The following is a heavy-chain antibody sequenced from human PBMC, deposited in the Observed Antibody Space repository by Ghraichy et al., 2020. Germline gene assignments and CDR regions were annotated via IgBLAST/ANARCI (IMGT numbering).Heavy chain of an antibody. CDR1: GGSFSGYY. J-gene: IGHJ4*02. Sequence: SETLSLTCAVYGGSFSGYYWSWIRQPPGKGLEWIGEINHSGSTNYNPSLKSRVTISVDTSKNQFSLKLSSVTAADTAVYYCARGSSGRQRRHYYDSSGYYYVGLNSFDYWGQGTLVTVSS. V-gene: IGHV4-34*01. D-gene: IGHD3-22*01. CDR2: INHSGST. CDR3: ARGSSGRQRRHYYDSSGYYYVGLNSFDY.